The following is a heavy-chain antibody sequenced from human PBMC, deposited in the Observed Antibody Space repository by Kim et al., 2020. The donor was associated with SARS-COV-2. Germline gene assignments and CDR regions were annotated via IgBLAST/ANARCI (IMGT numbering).Heavy chain of an antibody. CDR3: ARDGPGYSSSWYDR. D-gene: IGHD6-13*01. J-gene: IGHJ4*02. Sequence: PSLKSRVTISVDTSKNQFSLKLSSVTAADTAVYYCARDGPGYSSSWYDRWGQGTLVTVSS. V-gene: IGHV4-59*01.